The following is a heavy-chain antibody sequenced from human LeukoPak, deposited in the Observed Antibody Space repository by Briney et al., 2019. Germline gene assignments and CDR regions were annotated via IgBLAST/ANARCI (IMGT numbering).Heavy chain of an antibody. CDR3: AKGGLIVATSPHDY. V-gene: IGHV3-23*01. J-gene: IGHJ4*02. Sequence: PGGSLRLSCAASGFTFSNYAMSWVRQAPGKGLEWVSGISGSGGSTYYADSVKGRFTISRDNSKNTLYLQMNSLRAEDTAVYYCAKGGLIVATSPHDYWGQGTLVTVSS. CDR1: GFTFSNYA. CDR2: ISGSGGST. D-gene: IGHD5-12*01.